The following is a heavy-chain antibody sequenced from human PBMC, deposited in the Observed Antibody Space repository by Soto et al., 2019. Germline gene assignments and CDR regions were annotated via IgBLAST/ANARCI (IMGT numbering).Heavy chain of an antibody. J-gene: IGHJ6*02. CDR2: INSDGSST. V-gene: IGHV3-74*01. CDR3: ANNRRGYYGMDV. CDR1: GFTFSSYW. D-gene: IGHD3-16*01. Sequence: GGSLRLSCAASGFTFSSYWMHWVRQAPGKGLVWVSRINSDGSSTSYADSVKGRFTISRDNAKNTLYLQMNSLRAEDTAVYYCANNRRGYYGMDVWGQGTTVTVSS.